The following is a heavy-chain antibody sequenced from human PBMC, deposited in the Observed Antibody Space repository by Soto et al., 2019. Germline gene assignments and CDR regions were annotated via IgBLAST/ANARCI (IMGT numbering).Heavy chain of an antibody. CDR1: GGSISSSSYY. CDR2: VYYSGST. D-gene: IGHD2-2*01. V-gene: IGHV4-39*01. Sequence: QLQLQESGPGLVKPSETLSLTCTVSGGSISSSSYYWGWIRQPPGKGLEGIGRVYYSGSTYSNPSLKSRVTISVDTSKNQFSLKLSSVTAADTAVYYCARQRYCSSTSCPLFGYYFDYWGQGTLVTVSS. CDR3: ARQRYCSSTSCPLFGYYFDY. J-gene: IGHJ4*02.